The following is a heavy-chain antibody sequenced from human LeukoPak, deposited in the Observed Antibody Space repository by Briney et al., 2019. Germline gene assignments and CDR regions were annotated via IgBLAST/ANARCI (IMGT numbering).Heavy chain of an antibody. D-gene: IGHD2-15*01. CDR2: ISYDGSNK. V-gene: IGHV3-30*04. Sequence: GRSLRLSCAASGFTFSSYAMHWVRQAPGKGLEWVAVISYDGSNKYYADSVKGRFTISRDNSKNTLYLQMNSLRAEDTAVYYCARESLLGYCSGGSCYDYGMDVWGQGTTVTVSS. CDR3: ARESLLGYCSGGSCYDYGMDV. J-gene: IGHJ6*02. CDR1: GFTFSSYA.